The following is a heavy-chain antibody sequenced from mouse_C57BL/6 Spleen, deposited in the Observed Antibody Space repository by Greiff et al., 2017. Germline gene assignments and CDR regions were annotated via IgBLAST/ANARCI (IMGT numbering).Heavy chain of an antibody. V-gene: IGHV1-4*01. Sequence: LVESGAELARPGASVKMSCKASGYTFTSYTMHWVKQRPGQGLEWIGYINPSSGYTKYNQKFKDKATLTADKSSSTAYMQLSSLTSEDSAVYYCARETRYFDVWGTGTTVTVSS. CDR2: INPSSGYT. J-gene: IGHJ1*03. CDR3: ARETRYFDV. CDR1: GYTFTSYT.